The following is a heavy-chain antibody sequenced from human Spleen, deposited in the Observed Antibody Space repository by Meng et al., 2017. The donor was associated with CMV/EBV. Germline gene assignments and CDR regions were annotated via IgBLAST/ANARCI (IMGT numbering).Heavy chain of an antibody. D-gene: IGHD3-22*01. Sequence: IRSGGYYWNWIRQHPGKGLEWIGYIFHSGSTYYNPSLKSRVTISLDTSGNQFSLSLTSVTAADTAVYYCARAPYYYDSSAYPNWFDPWGQGTLVTVSS. V-gene: IGHV4-31*02. CDR2: IFHSGST. CDR3: ARAPYYYDSSAYPNWFDP. J-gene: IGHJ5*02. CDR1: IRSGGYY.